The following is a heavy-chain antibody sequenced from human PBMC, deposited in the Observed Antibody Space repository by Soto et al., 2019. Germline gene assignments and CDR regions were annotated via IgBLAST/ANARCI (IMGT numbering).Heavy chain of an antibody. D-gene: IGHD2-15*01. CDR2: ISSSSSYI. CDR3: ASHGGQGYCSGGSYYL. Sequence: EVQLVESGGGLVKPGGSLRLSCAASGFTFSSYSMNWVRQAPGKGLEWVSSISSSSSYIYYADSVKGRFTISRDNAKNSLYLQMNSLIAEDTAVYYCASHGGQGYCSGGSYYLRGQGTLVTVSS. CDR1: GFTFSSYS. J-gene: IGHJ4*02. V-gene: IGHV3-21*01.